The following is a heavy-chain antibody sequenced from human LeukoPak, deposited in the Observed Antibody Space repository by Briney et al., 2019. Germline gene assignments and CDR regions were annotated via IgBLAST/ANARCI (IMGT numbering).Heavy chain of an antibody. CDR2: IIPIFGIA. V-gene: IGHV1-69*04. J-gene: IGHJ6*02. D-gene: IGHD2-2*01. CDR1: GGTSSSYA. CDR3: ASSTLMPTGDGIYYYYGMDV. Sequence: GASVKVSCKASGGTSSSYAISWVRQAPGQGLEWMGRIIPIFGIANYAQKFQGRVTITADKSTSTAYMELSSLRSEDTAVYYCASSTLMPTGDGIYYYYGMDVWGQGTTVTVSS.